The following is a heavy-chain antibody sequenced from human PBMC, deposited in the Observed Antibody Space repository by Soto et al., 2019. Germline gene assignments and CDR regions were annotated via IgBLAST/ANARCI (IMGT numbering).Heavy chain of an antibody. CDR2: INHSGST. D-gene: IGHD3-3*01. CDR1: GGSFSGYY. V-gene: IGHV4-34*01. CDR3: AREFGTRGELRFLEWSLRHYYYGMDV. Sequence: PSETLSLTCAVYGGSFSGYYWSWIRQPPGKGLEWIGEINHSGSTNYNPSLKSRVTISVDTSKNQFSLKLSSVAAADTAVYYCAREFGTRGELRFLEWSLRHYYYGMDVWGQGTTVTVSS. J-gene: IGHJ6*02.